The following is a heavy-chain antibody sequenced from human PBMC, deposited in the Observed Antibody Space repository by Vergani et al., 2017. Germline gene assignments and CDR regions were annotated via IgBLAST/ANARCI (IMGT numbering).Heavy chain of an antibody. CDR1: GFTFSRYG. CDR2: ISYDGSNK. V-gene: IGHV3-30*18. D-gene: IGHD6-13*01. Sequence: QVQLVESGGGVVQPGRSLRLSCAASGFTFSRYGMNWVRQAPGKGLEGVAVISYDGSNKYYADYVKGRFTISRDNSKNTLYLQMNSLRAEDTAVYYCAKAQQQLRYGMDVWGQGTTVTVSS. CDR3: AKAQQQLRYGMDV. J-gene: IGHJ6*02.